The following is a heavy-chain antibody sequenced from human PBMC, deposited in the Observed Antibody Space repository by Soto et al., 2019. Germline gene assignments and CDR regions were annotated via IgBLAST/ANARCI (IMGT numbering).Heavy chain of an antibody. CDR1: GFTFSSYG. D-gene: IGHD3-3*01. J-gene: IGHJ4*02. V-gene: IGHV3-33*03. Sequence: GGSLRLSCAASGFTFSSYGMHWVRQAPGKGLEWVAVIWYDRSNKYYADSVKGRFTISRDNSKNTLYLQMNSLRAEDTALYYCAKAGFWSGYYSLVDYWGQGTLVTVS. CDR2: IWYDRSNK. CDR3: AKAGFWSGYYSLVDY.